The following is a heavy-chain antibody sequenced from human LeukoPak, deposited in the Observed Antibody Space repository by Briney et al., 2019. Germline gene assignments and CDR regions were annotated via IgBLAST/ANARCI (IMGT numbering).Heavy chain of an antibody. CDR3: TTGDYFIGFDY. J-gene: IGHJ4*02. Sequence: HSGGSLRLSCAASGFTFSSYGMSWVRQAPGKGLEWVSAISGSGGSTYYADFVKGRFTISRDNSKNTLYLQMNSLKTEDTAVYYCTTGDYFIGFDYWGQGTLVTVSS. V-gene: IGHV3-23*01. CDR1: GFTFSSYG. CDR2: ISGSGGST. D-gene: IGHD4-17*01.